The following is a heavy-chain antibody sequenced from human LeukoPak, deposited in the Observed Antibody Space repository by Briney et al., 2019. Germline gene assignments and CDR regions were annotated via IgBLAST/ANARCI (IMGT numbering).Heavy chain of an antibody. CDR2: ISGSGGST. Sequence: GGSLRLSCAASGFTFSSYAMSWVRQAPGKGLEWGSAISGSGGSTYYADSVKGRFTISRDNSKNTLYLQMNSLRAEDTAVYYCAKAHWGSGPYYYYYMDVWGKGTTVTVSS. V-gene: IGHV3-23*01. J-gene: IGHJ6*03. CDR1: GFTFSSYA. CDR3: AKAHWGSGPYYYYYMDV. D-gene: IGHD7-27*01.